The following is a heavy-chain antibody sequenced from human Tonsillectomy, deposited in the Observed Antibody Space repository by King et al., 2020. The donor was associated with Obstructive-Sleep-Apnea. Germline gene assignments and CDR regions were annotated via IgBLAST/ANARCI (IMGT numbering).Heavy chain of an antibody. CDR2: MNPNSGNT. D-gene: IGHD3-22*01. Sequence: VQLVESGAEVKKPGASVKVSCKASGYTFASYDINWVRQATGQGLEWVGWMNPNSGNTGYAQKFQGRVTMTRDTSIITAYMELSSLRSEDTAVYYCATSKYYYDSSGFHWNYWGQGTLVTVSS. CDR3: ATSKYYYDSSGFHWNY. V-gene: IGHV1-8*01. CDR1: GYTFASYD. J-gene: IGHJ4*02.